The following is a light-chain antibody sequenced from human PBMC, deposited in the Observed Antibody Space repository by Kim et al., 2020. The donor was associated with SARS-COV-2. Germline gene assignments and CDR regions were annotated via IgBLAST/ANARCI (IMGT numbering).Light chain of an antibody. V-gene: IGLV9-49*01. Sequence: QPVLTQPPSASASLGASVTLTCTLSSGYSNYKVDWYQQRPGKGPRFVMRVGTGGIVGSKGDGIPDRFSVLGSGLNRYLTIKNIQEEDESDYHCGADHGSGSKFVPKVFGGGTQLTVL. J-gene: IGLJ3*02. CDR1: SGYSNYK. CDR2: VGTGGIVG. CDR3: GADHGSGSKFVPKV.